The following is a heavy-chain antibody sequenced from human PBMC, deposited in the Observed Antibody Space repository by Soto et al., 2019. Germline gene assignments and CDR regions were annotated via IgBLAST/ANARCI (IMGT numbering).Heavy chain of an antibody. CDR3: ARASRHGSGSYYNY. CDR1: GYSFTSYG. V-gene: IGHV1-18*04. Sequence: ASVKVSCKVSGYSFTSYGISWVRQAPGQGLEWMGWISAYNGNTNYAQKFQGRVTMTTDTSTSTAYMELRSLRSDDTAVYYCARASRHGSGSYYNYWGQGTLVTVSS. D-gene: IGHD3-10*01. CDR2: ISAYNGNT. J-gene: IGHJ4*02.